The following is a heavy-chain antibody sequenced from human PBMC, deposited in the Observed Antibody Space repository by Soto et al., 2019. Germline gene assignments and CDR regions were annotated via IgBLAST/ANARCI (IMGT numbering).Heavy chain of an antibody. CDR3: VRDGWGSNWYFDL. V-gene: IGHV3-30*03. D-gene: IGHD3-16*01. Sequence: PGGSLRLSCGGPGVTFKGDGMHWVRQAPGKGLEWVAVISYDGKQTYYADSVKGRFTISKDKSKRTLFLQMNSLGVDDTAVYYCVRDGWGSNWYFDLWGRGTLVTVSS. CDR2: ISYDGKQT. J-gene: IGHJ2*01. CDR1: GVTFKGDG.